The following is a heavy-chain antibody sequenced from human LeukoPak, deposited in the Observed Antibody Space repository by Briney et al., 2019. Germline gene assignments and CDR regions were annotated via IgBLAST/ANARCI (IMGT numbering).Heavy chain of an antibody. CDR2: IKQDGSEK. CDR3: ARQNYGDAHDY. D-gene: IGHD4/OR15-4a*01. CDR1: GFTFSSYW. V-gene: IGHV3-7*01. J-gene: IGHJ4*02. Sequence: GRSLRLSCAASGFTFSSYWMNWVRQAPGKGLEWVANIKQDGSEKYYVDSVKGRFTISRDNAKNSLYLQMNSLRAEDTAVYYCARQNYGDAHDYWGQGTLVTVSS.